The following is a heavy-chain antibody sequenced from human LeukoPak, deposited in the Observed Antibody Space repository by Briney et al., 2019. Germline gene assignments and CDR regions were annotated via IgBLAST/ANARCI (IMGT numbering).Heavy chain of an antibody. CDR2: INPNTGDT. J-gene: IGHJ4*02. Sequence: GASVKVSCKASGYSFTGFYIHWVRQAPGQGLEWVGWINPNTGDTQFARKFQGRVTMTRDTSIRTVYMELSRLRSDDTAVYYCARVMRFQRNLPPVGSELKYWGQGTLVTVYS. CDR1: GYSFTGFY. V-gene: IGHV1-2*02. CDR3: ARVMRFQRNLPPVGSELKY. D-gene: IGHD3-10*01.